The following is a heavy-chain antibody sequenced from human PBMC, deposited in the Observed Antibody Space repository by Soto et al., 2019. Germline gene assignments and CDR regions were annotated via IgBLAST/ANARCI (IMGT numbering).Heavy chain of an antibody. D-gene: IGHD5-18*01. CDR1: GGSISSGDYY. CDR2: IYYSGST. V-gene: IGHV4-30-4*01. CDR3: ARDGEDSYCYA. Sequence: QVQLQESGPGLLKPSQTLSLTCTVSGGSISSGDYYWSWIRQPPGKGLEWIGYIYYSGSTYYNPSLNSRVTITVDTSKHQCSPKPSSVTAADTAVYYCARDGEDSYCYAWGQGTLVTVSS. J-gene: IGHJ5*02.